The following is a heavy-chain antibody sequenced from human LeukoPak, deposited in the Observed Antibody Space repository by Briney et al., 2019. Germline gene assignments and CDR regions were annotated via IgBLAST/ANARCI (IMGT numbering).Heavy chain of an antibody. CDR1: GYKFLSHG. V-gene: IGHV1-18*04. D-gene: IGHD4-11*01. J-gene: IGHJ1*01. Sequence: ASVRVSCKTSGYKFLSHGISWVRQAPGQGLEWLGWIRADNGDTRFAQKFQGRFTMTTDTSTSTDHMELRSLRSDDTAVYYCARDWPTVTADFWGQGTLVTVSS. CDR2: IRADNGDT. CDR3: ARDWPTVTADF.